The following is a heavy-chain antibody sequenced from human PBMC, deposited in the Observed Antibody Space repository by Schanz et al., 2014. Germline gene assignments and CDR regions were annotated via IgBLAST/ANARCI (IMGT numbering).Heavy chain of an antibody. CDR1: GLNFDYYG. Sequence: VQLVESGGGVVQPGRSLRLSCATSGLNFDYYGMNWVRQAPGQGLEWVSAISGSGGSTYYADSVKGRFTISRDNAKNSLYLQMNSLRAEDTAVYFCAKESEIVVVVGTSMSGDFHHWGQGTLVTVSS. V-gene: IGHV3-23*04. CDR3: AKESEIVVVVGTSMSGDFHH. J-gene: IGHJ1*01. D-gene: IGHD2-15*01. CDR2: ISGSGGST.